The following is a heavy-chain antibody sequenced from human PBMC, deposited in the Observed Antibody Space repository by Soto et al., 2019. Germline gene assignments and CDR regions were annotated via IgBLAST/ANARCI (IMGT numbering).Heavy chain of an antibody. J-gene: IGHJ4*02. D-gene: IGHD5-12*01. CDR2: IKSKTDGGTT. CDR1: GFTFSNAW. CDR3: TTEDIVAPFPPFDY. V-gene: IGHV3-15*07. Sequence: GGSLRLSCAASGFTFSNAWMNWVRQAPGKGLEWVGRIKSKTDGGTTDYAAPVKGRFTISRDDSKNTLYLQMNSLKTEDTAVYYCTTEDIVAPFPPFDYWGQGTLVTVSS.